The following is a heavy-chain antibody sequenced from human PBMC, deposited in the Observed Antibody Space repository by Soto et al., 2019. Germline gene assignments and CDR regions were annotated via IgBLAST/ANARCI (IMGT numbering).Heavy chain of an antibody. D-gene: IGHD1-26*01. CDR1: GFTFSSYS. V-gene: IGHV3-21*01. Sequence: PGGSLRLSCAASGFTFSSYSMNWVRQAPGKGLEWVSSISSSSSYIYYADSVKGRFTISRDNAKNSLYLQMNSLRAEDTAVYYCAGDHLGATDSGYYGMSVWGQGTTVTVSS. J-gene: IGHJ6*02. CDR3: AGDHLGATDSGYYGMSV. CDR2: ISSSSSYI.